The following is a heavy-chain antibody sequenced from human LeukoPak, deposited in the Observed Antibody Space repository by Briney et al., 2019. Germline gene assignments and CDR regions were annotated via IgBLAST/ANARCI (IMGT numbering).Heavy chain of an antibody. V-gene: IGHV3-9*01. CDR3: AKDAYGGATFFYYMDV. CDR1: GFSFYDYA. CDR2: ISWHSGRI. J-gene: IGHJ6*03. Sequence: GGSLRLSCAASGFSFYDYAMHWVRQAPGKGLEWVSGISWHSGRIAYADSVRGRFTISRDNAKNSLSLQMNSLRDDDTAVYYCAKDAYGGATFFYYMDVWGKGPTVIVSS. D-gene: IGHD2/OR15-2a*01.